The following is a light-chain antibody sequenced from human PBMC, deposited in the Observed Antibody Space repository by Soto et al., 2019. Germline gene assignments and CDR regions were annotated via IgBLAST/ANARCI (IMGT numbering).Light chain of an antibody. CDR1: QCVLYSSNNKNY. CDR2: WSS. Sequence: DIVMSQSPDCLAVSLGERATINCKSSQCVLYSSNNKNYLAWYQQKPGQPPKLLIYWSSTRESGVPDRFSGSGSGTDFTLTISSLQAEDVAVYYCQQYYSTPLTFGGGTKVDIK. V-gene: IGKV4-1*01. CDR3: QQYYSTPLT. J-gene: IGKJ4*01.